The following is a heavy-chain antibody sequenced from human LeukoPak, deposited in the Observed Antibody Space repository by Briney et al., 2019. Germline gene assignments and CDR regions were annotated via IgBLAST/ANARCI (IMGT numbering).Heavy chain of an antibody. V-gene: IGHV3-7*01. J-gene: IGHJ6*02. CDR2: IKPDGSEE. CDR1: GFTFSSHW. Sequence: PGGSLRLSCAASGFTFSSHWMSWVRQAPGKGLEWVAHIKPDGSEEYYVDSVKGRFTISRDNAKNSLFLQMNSLRAEDTAVYYCARGHYGLDVWGQGPRSPSP. CDR3: ARGHYGLDV.